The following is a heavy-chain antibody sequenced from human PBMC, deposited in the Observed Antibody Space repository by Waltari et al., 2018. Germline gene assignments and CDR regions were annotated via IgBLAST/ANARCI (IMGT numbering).Heavy chain of an antibody. CDR2: IWYDGSNK. Sequence: QVQLVESGGGVVQPGRSLRLSCAASGFNFSSYGMHWVRQAQGQGLEWVAVIWYDGSNKYYADSVKDRFTISRDNSKNTLYLQMNSLRAEDTAVYYCALENYYDSSGYSPYFDYWGQGTLVTVSS. CDR3: ALENYYDSSGYSPYFDY. J-gene: IGHJ4*02. CDR1: GFNFSSYG. V-gene: IGHV3-33*01. D-gene: IGHD3-22*01.